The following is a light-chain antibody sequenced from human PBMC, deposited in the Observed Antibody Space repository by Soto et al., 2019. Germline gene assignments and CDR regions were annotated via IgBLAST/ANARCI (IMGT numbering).Light chain of an antibody. CDR2: AAS. Sequence: DIQMTQSPSSLSASVGDRVTITCRASQSIARDLNWYQQKSGKAPKFLIYAASSLQNGVPSRFSGRGSGTDFTLTIRSLQPEDSATYFCQQSYSTPPWTFGQGTKVDIK. V-gene: IGKV1-39*01. CDR3: QQSYSTPPWT. J-gene: IGKJ1*01. CDR1: QSIARD.